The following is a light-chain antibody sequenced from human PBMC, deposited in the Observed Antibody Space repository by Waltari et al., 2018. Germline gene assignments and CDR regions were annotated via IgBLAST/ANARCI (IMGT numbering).Light chain of an antibody. CDR2: AGN. Sequence: QSALTQPATVSGSPGQSFTISCTATSSDVGTYNLLSWYQQYPGKAPKVMIYAGNRRPSGVSDRFSGSKSGNTASLTISGVQAEDEADYDCCSYAGSYTWVFGGGTKLTVL. CDR1: SSDVGTYNL. J-gene: IGLJ3*02. V-gene: IGLV2-23*01. CDR3: CSYAGSYTWV.